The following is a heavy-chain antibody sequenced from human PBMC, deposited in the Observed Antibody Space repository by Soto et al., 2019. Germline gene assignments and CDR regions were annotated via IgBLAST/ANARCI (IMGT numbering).Heavy chain of an antibody. J-gene: IGHJ5*02. D-gene: IGHD1-1*01. CDR2: IYATGTT. CDR1: GASISGFY. CDR3: VRDGTKTLRDWFDP. Sequence: SEPLSLTCTVSGASISGFYWSWIRKSAGKGLEWIGRIYATGTTDYNPSLKSRVMMSVDTSKKQFSLKLRSVTAAATAVYYCVRDGTKTLRDWFDPWGQGISVTVSS. V-gene: IGHV4-4*07.